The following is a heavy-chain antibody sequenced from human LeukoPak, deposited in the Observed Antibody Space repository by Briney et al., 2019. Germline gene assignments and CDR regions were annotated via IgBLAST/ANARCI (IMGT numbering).Heavy chain of an antibody. V-gene: IGHV4-39*07. Sequence: SETLSLTCTVSGGSISSSSYYWGWIRQPPGKGLEWIGSIYYSGSTYYNPSLKSRVTISVDTSKNQFSLKLSSVTAADTAVYYCARGRYYYDSSGADAFDIWGQGTMVTVSS. D-gene: IGHD3-22*01. CDR1: GGSISSSSYY. CDR2: IYYSGST. CDR3: ARGRYYYDSSGADAFDI. J-gene: IGHJ3*02.